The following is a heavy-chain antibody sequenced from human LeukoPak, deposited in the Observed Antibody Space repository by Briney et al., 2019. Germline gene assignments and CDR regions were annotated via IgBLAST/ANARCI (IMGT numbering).Heavy chain of an antibody. V-gene: IGHV3-66*01. D-gene: IGHD3-22*01. CDR3: ASGYYYDSSGYYAGFDY. CDR1: GFTVSSNY. CDR2: IYSGGST. J-gene: IGHJ4*02. Sequence: GGSLRLSCAASGFTVSSNYMSWVRQAPGKGLEWVSVIYSGGSTYYADSVKGRFTISRDNSKNTLYLQMNSLRAEDTAVYYCASGYYYDSSGYYAGFDYWGQGTLVTVSS.